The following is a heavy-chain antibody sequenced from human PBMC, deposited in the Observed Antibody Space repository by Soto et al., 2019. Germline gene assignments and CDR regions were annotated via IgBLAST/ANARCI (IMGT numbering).Heavy chain of an antibody. Sequence: PGGSLRLSCAASGFTFSSYSMNWVRQAPGKGLEWVSSISSSSSYIYYADSVKGQFTISRDNAKNSLYLQMNSLRAEDTAVYYCARELMDYDILTGYYRGAFDIWGQGTMVTVSS. D-gene: IGHD3-9*01. CDR2: ISSSSSYI. V-gene: IGHV3-21*01. J-gene: IGHJ3*02. CDR3: ARELMDYDILTGYYRGAFDI. CDR1: GFTFSSYS.